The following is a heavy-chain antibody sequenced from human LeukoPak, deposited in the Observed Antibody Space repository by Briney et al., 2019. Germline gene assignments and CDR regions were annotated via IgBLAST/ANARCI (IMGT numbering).Heavy chain of an antibody. Sequence: SETLSLTCTVSGGSISSYYWSWIRQPPGKGLEWIGYIYYSGSTNYNPSLKSRVTISVDTSKNQFSLKLSSVTAADTAVYYCARGSGSYYWDYFDYWGQGTLVTVSS. CDR2: IYYSGST. J-gene: IGHJ4*02. CDR1: GGSISSYY. V-gene: IGHV4-59*01. D-gene: IGHD3-10*01. CDR3: ARGSGSYYWDYFDY.